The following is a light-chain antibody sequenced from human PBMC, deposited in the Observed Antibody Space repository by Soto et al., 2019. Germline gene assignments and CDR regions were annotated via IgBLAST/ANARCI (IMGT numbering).Light chain of an antibody. J-gene: IGLJ1*01. CDR2: DVS. Sequence: SALTQPASVSGSPGQSITLSCTGNSSDVGGYNYVSWYQQHPGKAPRLMIYDVSNRPSGVSNRFSGSKSGNTASLTISGLQAEDEADYYCSSYTSSSTYVFGTGTKVTVL. CDR3: SSYTSSSTYV. CDR1: SSDVGGYNY. V-gene: IGLV2-14*01.